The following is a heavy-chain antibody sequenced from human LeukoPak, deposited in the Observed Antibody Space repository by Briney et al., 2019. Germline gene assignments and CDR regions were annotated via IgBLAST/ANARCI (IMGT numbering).Heavy chain of an antibody. CDR3: ARVSWYSSSSRYFDY. CDR2: IKQDGSEK. CDR1: GFTFSTYW. D-gene: IGHD6-6*01. Sequence: GGSLRLSCAASGFTFSTYWMSWVRQAPGKGLEWWATIKQDGSEKYYVDSVKGRFTISRDNAKNSLYLQMNSLRAEDTAVYYCARVSWYSSSSRYFDYWGQGTLVTVSS. J-gene: IGHJ4*02. V-gene: IGHV3-7*04.